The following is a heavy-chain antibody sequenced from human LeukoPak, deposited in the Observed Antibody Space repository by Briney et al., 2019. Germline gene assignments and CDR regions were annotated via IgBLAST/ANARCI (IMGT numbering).Heavy chain of an antibody. Sequence: PGGSLRLSCAASGFTFSSYAMSWVRQAPGKGLEWVSSISGSCGSTYYADSVKGRFTISRDNSRNTLYLQMNSLRAEDTAVYYCAKPSEEGYGFDYWGQGTLVTVSS. V-gene: IGHV3-23*01. CDR3: AKPSEEGYGFDY. CDR1: GFTFSSYA. CDR2: ISGSCGST. D-gene: IGHD5-12*01. J-gene: IGHJ4*02.